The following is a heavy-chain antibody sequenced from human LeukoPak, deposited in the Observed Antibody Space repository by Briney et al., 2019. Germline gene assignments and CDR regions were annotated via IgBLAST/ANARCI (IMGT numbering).Heavy chain of an antibody. CDR3: ARDRVEMATINYYYYYMDV. CDR1: GYTFTGYY. V-gene: IGHV1-2*02. J-gene: IGHJ6*03. Sequence: ASVKVSCKASGYTFTGYYMHWVRQAPGQGLEWMGWINPNSGGTNYAQKFQGRVTMTRDTSISTAYMELSRLRSDDTAVYYCARDRVEMATINYYYYYMDVWGKGTTVTISS. D-gene: IGHD5-24*01. CDR2: INPNSGGT.